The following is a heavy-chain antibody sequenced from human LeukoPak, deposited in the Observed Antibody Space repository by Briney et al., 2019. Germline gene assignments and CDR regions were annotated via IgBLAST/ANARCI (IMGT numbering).Heavy chain of an antibody. J-gene: IGHJ3*02. CDR2: IYHSGST. D-gene: IGHD2-15*01. CDR1: GGSISSGGYY. V-gene: IGHV4-30-2*01. Sequence: PSQTLSLTCTVSGGSISSGGYYWSWIRQPPGKGLEWIGYIYHSGSTYYNPSLKSRVTISVDRSKNQFSLKLSSVTAADTAVYYCARAGSGLPDSSRGAFDIWGQGTMVTVSS. CDR3: ARAGSGLPDSSRGAFDI.